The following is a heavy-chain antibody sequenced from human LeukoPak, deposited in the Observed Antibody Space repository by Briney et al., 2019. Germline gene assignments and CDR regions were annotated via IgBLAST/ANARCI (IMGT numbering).Heavy chain of an antibody. J-gene: IGHJ4*02. CDR3: AKGYCSSTSCPVDY. CDR1: GFTVSSNY. D-gene: IGHD2-2*01. Sequence: GGSLRLSCAAPGFTVSSNYMSWVRQAPGKGLEWVSVIFSGGSTNYADSVKGRFTISRDNSKNTLYLQMNSLRAEDTALYYCAKGYCSSTSCPVDYWGQGILVTVSS. V-gene: IGHV3-53*01. CDR2: IFSGGST.